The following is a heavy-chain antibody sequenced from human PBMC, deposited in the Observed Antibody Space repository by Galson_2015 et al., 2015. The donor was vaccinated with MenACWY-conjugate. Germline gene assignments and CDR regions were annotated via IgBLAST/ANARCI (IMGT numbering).Heavy chain of an antibody. D-gene: IGHD1-26*01. Sequence: QSGAEVKKPGESLKISFKGSGYTFTTYWIGWVRQLPGKGLERMGLISPGDSETRYSPAFQGQVTISADKSISTAYVQWDSLQASDTAMYYCARHPPGGRGMDVWGQGTTVTVSS. V-gene: IGHV5-51*01. CDR2: ISPGDSET. CDR3: ARHPPGGRGMDV. J-gene: IGHJ6*02. CDR1: GYTFTTYW.